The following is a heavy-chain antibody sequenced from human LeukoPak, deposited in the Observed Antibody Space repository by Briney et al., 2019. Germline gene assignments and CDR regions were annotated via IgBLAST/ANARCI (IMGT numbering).Heavy chain of an antibody. J-gene: IGHJ4*02. D-gene: IGHD2-21*02. V-gene: IGHV3-11*04. CDR3: AREFLTAVVTELFDY. CDR2: ISSSGSTI. CDR1: GFTFSDYY. Sequence: TGGSLRLSCAASGFTFSDYYMSWIRQAPGKGLEWVSFISSSGSTIYYADSVKGRFTISRDNAKNSLYLQMNSLRAEDTAVYYCAREFLTAVVTELFDYWGQGTLVTVSS.